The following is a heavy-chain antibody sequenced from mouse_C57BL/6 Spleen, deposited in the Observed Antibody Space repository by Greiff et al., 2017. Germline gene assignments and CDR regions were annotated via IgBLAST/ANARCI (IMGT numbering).Heavy chain of an antibody. CDR2: IYPGDGDT. J-gene: IGHJ1*03. CDR3: ASMITTVVARYFDV. D-gene: IGHD1-1*01. V-gene: IGHV1-80*01. CDR1: GYAFSSYW. Sequence: QVQLQQSGAELVKPGASVKISCKASGYAFSSYWMNWVKQRPGKGLEWIGQIYPGDGDTNYNGKFKGKATLTADKSSSTAYMQLRSLTSEDSAVLCCASMITTVVARYFDVWGRGTSVTVSS.